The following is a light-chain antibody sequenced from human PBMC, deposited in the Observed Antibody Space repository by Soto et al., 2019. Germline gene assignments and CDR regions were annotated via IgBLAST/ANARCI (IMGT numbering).Light chain of an antibody. V-gene: IGKV3-20*01. Sequence: EIVLTQSPGTLSLSPGERATLSCRASQSVSSDYVAWYHQKPGQAPRLLIYGASNRATGIPDRFSGGGSGTDFILTISRLEPEDFAVYYCQQYGNSRPITFGQGTRLEIK. CDR3: QQYGNSRPIT. CDR1: QSVSSDY. CDR2: GAS. J-gene: IGKJ5*01.